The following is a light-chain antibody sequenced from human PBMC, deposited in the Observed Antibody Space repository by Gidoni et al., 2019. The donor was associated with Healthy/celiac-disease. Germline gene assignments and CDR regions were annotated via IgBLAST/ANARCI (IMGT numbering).Light chain of an antibody. CDR3: QQSYGIPRT. J-gene: IGKJ1*01. V-gene: IGKV1-39*01. CDR2: AAS. Sequence: DIQMTQSPSSLSASVGDRVTITCRASQSISSYLNWNQQKPGKAPKLLIYAASSLQSGVPSRFSGSGSGTDFTLTISSLQPEDFATYYCQQSYGIPRTFGQGTKVEIK. CDR1: QSISSY.